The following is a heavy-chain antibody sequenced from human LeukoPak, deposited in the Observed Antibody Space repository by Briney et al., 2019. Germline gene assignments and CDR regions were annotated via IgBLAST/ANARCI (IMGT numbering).Heavy chain of an antibody. CDR1: GGSISYYY. Sequence: SETLSLTCTVSGGSISYYYWSWIRQPPGKGLEWIGYIYYTGSTNYNPSLKSRVTISVDTSKNQFSLKLNSVTAADTAVYSCARVTEWNDFDYWGQGILVTVSS. D-gene: IGHD1-1*01. V-gene: IGHV4-59*01. J-gene: IGHJ4*02. CDR2: IYYTGST. CDR3: ARVTEWNDFDY.